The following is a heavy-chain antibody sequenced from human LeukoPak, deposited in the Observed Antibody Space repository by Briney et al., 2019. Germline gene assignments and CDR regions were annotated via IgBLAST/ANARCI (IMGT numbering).Heavy chain of an antibody. CDR3: ARDYRELLRDLSGGPSLYYYYYGMDV. Sequence: SQTLSLTCTVSGGSISSGDYYWSWIRQPPGKGLEWIGYIYYSGSTYYNPSLKSRVTISVDTSKNQFSLKLSSVTAADTAVYYCARDYRELLRDLSGGPSLYYYYYGMDVWGQGTTVTVSS. CDR1: GGSISSGDYY. V-gene: IGHV4-30-4*01. D-gene: IGHD1-26*01. J-gene: IGHJ6*02. CDR2: IYYSGST.